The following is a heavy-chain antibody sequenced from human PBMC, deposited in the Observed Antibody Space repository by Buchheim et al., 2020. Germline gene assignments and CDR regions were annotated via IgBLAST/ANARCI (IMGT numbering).Heavy chain of an antibody. D-gene: IGHD3-3*01. J-gene: IGHJ6*02. CDR1: GFTFSSYA. V-gene: IGHV3-30-3*01. Sequence: QVQLVESGGGVVQPGRSLRLSCAASGFTFSSYAMHWVRQAPGKGLEWVAVISYDGSNKYYADSVKGRFTISRDNSKNTLYLQMNSLRAEDTAVYYFARDSIRKDYDFWSGYYYVGGFMDVWGQGTT. CDR2: ISYDGSNK. CDR3: ARDSIRKDYDFWSGYYYVGGFMDV.